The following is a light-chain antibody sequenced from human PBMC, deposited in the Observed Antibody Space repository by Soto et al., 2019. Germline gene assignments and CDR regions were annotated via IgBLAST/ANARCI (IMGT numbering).Light chain of an antibody. Sequence: EIVLTQSPGTLSLSPGERATLSCRASQSVSSSYLAWYQQKPGQAPRLLIYGASSRATGIPDRFSGSGSGTDFTLTISRLESEDFAVYYCQQYGSSVTFGRGTKVEIK. CDR1: QSVSSSY. CDR2: GAS. J-gene: IGKJ4*01. V-gene: IGKV3-20*01. CDR3: QQYGSSVT.